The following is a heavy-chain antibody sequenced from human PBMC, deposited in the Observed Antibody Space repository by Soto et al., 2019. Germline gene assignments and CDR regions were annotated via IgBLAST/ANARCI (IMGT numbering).Heavy chain of an antibody. V-gene: IGHV3-23*01. CDR3: AKDGGPRAAAGVSGFDP. D-gene: IGHD6-13*01. J-gene: IGHJ5*02. CDR2: ISGSGGST. CDR1: GFTFSSYA. Sequence: GGSLRLSCAASGFTFSSYAMSWVRQAPGKGLEWVSAISGSGGSTYYADSVKGRFTISRDNSKNTLYLQMNSLRAEDTAVYYCAKDGGPRAAAGVSGFDPWGQGTLVTVSS.